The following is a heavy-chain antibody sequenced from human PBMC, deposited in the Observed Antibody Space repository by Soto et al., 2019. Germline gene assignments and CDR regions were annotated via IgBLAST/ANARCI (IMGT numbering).Heavy chain of an antibody. CDR1: GFTFSDYY. Sequence: QVHLVESGGGLVKPGGSLRLSCAASGFTFSDYYMNWIRQAPGKGLEWVSYISTGSTNTIYADSVKGRFTISRDNAKNSLSLQMNSLRAEDTAVYYCARTQGGMITSYYGMDVWGEGTTVTVSS. V-gene: IGHV3-11*06. CDR3: ARTQGGMITSYYGMDV. J-gene: IGHJ6*04. CDR2: ISTGSTNT. D-gene: IGHD3-22*01.